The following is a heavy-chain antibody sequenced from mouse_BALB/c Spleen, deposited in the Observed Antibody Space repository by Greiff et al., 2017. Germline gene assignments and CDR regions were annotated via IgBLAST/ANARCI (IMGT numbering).Heavy chain of an antibody. D-gene: IGHD2-2*01. CDR1: GFTFSSFG. CDR3: ARWVTRGDYAMDY. J-gene: IGHJ4*01. CDR2: ISSGSSTI. Sequence: EVMLVESGGGLVQPGGSRKLSCAASGFTFSSFGMHWVRQAPEKGLEWVAYISSGSSTIYYADTVKGRFTISRDNPKNTLFLQMTSLRSEDTAMYYCARWVTRGDYAMDYWGQGTSVTVSS. V-gene: IGHV5-17*02.